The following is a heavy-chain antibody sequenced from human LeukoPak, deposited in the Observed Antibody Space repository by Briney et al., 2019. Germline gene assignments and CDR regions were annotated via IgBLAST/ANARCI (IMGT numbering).Heavy chain of an antibody. V-gene: IGHV4-30-2*01. CDR1: GGSISSGGYS. CDR2: IYHSGST. D-gene: IGHD6-13*01. Sequence: PSQTLSLTCAVSGGSISSGGYSWSWIRQPPGKGLEWIGYIYHSGSTYYNPSLKSRVTISVDRSKNQFSLKLSSVTAADTAVYYCARGDSSSTDPARGAFDIWGQGTMVTVSS. CDR3: ARGDSSSTDPARGAFDI. J-gene: IGHJ3*02.